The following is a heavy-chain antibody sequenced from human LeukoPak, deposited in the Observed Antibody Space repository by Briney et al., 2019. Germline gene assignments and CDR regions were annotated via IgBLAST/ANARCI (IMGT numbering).Heavy chain of an antibody. CDR3: ARGKLTFDY. CDR2: ISAYNGNK. D-gene: IGHD3-10*01. V-gene: IGHV1-18*01. J-gene: IGHJ4*02. CDR1: GYTFTSYG. Sequence: ASVKVSCKSSGYTFTSYGFCWVRHPPGQGLECMGWISAYNGNKNYAQKLQGRVTTTTETATSTAYREVRSLRSDDPSVYGCARGKLTFDYWGQGTLVTVSS.